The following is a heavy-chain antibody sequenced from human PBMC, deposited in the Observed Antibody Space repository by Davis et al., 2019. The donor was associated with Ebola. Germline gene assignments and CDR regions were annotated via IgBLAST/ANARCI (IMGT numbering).Heavy chain of an antibody. Sequence: PSETLSLTCAVYGGSFSGYYWSWIRQPPGKGLEWIGEINHSGSTNYNPSLKSRVTISVDTSKNQFSLKLSSVTAADTAVYYCARGLGFWSGLYPRGFYYMDVWGKGTTVTVSS. V-gene: IGHV4-34*01. J-gene: IGHJ6*03. CDR2: INHSGST. D-gene: IGHD3-3*01. CDR1: GGSFSGYY. CDR3: ARGLGFWSGLYPRGFYYMDV.